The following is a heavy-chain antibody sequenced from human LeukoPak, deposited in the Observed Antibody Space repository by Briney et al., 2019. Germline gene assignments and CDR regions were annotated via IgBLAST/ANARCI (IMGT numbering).Heavy chain of an antibody. CDR2: IYSGGIT. V-gene: IGHV3-53*05. J-gene: IGHJ4*02. CDR1: GFTVSSNY. Sequence: PGGSLRLSCAASGFTVSSNYMSWVRQAPGKGLEWVSVIYSGGITYYADSVKGRFTISRDNSKNTLYLQMNSLRAEDTAVYYCARGSYYDSSGYYYWGPGTLVTVSS. CDR3: ARGSYYDSSGYYY. D-gene: IGHD3-22*01.